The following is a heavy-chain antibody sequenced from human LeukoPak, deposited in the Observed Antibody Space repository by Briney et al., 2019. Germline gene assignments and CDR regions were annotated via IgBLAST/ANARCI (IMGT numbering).Heavy chain of an antibody. V-gene: IGHV1-3*01. J-gene: IGHJ5*02. CDR3: ARASRYNWFDP. CDR1: GYTFTTYS. Sequence: GASVKVSCKASGYTFTTYSIHWVRQAPGQRLEWMGWINAANSDTKYSQRFQGRVTITRDTSASTAYMELSSLRSEDTAVYYCARASRYNWFDPWGQGTLVTVSS. CDR2: INAANSDT.